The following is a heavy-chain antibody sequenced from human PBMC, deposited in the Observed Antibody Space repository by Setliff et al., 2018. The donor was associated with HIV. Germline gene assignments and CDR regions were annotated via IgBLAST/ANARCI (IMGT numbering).Heavy chain of an antibody. CDR2: VASSGNI. V-gene: IGHV4-61*09. CDR1: GGSITSGSYS. Sequence: PSETLSLTCTVSGGSITSGSYSWTWIRQPAGKGLEWIGHVASSGNIDYNPSLKSRVTISADTSKNQFSLKLTSVTTPDTATYYCSRGPPFDRWGRGTLVTVSS. J-gene: IGHJ2*01. CDR3: SRGPPFDR.